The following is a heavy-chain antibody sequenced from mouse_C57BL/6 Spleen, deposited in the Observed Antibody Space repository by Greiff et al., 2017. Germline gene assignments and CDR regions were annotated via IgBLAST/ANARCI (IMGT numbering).Heavy chain of an antibody. D-gene: IGHD2-12*01. CDR2: IDPSDSYT. J-gene: IGHJ4*01. V-gene: IGHV1-50*01. CDR1: GYTFTSYW. CDR3: ARYYRGYYAMDY. Sequence: QVQLQQPGAELVKPGASVKLSCKASGYTFTSYWMQWVKQRPGQGLEWIGEIDPSDSYTNYNQKFKGKATLTVDTSSSTAYMQLSSLTSEDSAVYYCARYYRGYYAMDYWGQGTSVTVSS.